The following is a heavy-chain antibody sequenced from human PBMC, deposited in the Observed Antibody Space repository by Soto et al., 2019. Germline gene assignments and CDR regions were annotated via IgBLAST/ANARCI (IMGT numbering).Heavy chain of an antibody. D-gene: IGHD2-8*01. CDR3: AREGYCTNGVCFYFDY. J-gene: IGHJ4*02. CDR1: GFTFSSYG. V-gene: IGHV3-33*01. Sequence: PGGSLRLSCAASGFTFSSYGMHWVRQAPGKGLEWVAVIWYDGSNKYYADSVKGRFTISRDNSKNTLYLQMNSLRAEDTAVYYCAREGYCTNGVCFYFDYWGQGTLVTVSS. CDR2: IWYDGSNK.